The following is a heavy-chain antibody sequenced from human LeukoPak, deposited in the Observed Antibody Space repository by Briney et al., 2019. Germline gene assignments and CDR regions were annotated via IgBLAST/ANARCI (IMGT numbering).Heavy chain of an antibody. CDR3: ARDSEDGYSPDAFDI. D-gene: IGHD5-24*01. Sequence: ASVKVSCKASGGTFSSYAISWVRQAPGQGLEWMGGIIPIFGTANYAQKFQGRVTITADESTSTAYMELSSLRSEDTAVYYCARDSEDGYSPDAFDIWGQGTMVTVSS. CDR1: GGTFSSYA. V-gene: IGHV1-69*13. CDR2: IIPIFGTA. J-gene: IGHJ3*02.